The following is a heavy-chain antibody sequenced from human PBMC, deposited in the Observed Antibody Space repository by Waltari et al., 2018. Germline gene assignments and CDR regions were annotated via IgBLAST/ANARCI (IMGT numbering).Heavy chain of an antibody. V-gene: IGHV3-23*01. J-gene: IGHJ4*02. CDR2: ISGSGGST. CDR1: GFTFSSYA. CDR3: AKDRDYDSYFDY. Sequence: EVQLLESGGGLVQPGGSLRLSCAASGFTFSSYAMSWVRQAPGKGLEWVSTISGSGGSTYYADSVKGRFTISRDNSKNTLYLQMNSLRAEDTAVYYCAKDRDYDSYFDYWGQGTLVTVSS. D-gene: IGHD3-3*01.